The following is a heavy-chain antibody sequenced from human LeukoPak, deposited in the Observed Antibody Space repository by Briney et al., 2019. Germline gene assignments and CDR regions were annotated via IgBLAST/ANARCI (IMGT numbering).Heavy chain of an antibody. Sequence: GSLRLSCAASGFTFSSYGMHWVRQPPGKGLEWIGSIYYSGSTYYNPSLKRRVTILVDTSKNQLPLKLSSVTAAGTAVYYCARTLRGYSVQEDYGDYINGGYYYYMDVWGKGTTVTVSS. D-gene: IGHD4-17*01. V-gene: IGHV4-39*06. CDR1: GFTFSSYG. CDR2: IYYSGST. J-gene: IGHJ6*03. CDR3: ARTLRGYSVQEDYGDYINGGYYYYMDV.